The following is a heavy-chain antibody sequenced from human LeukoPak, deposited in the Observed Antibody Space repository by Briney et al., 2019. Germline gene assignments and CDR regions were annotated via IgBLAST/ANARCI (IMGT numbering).Heavy chain of an antibody. CDR3: ARVGDYGSGSYLDY. CDR1: GGSISSGDYY. D-gene: IGHD3-10*01. J-gene: IGHJ4*02. V-gene: IGHV4-30-4*01. CDR2: IYYSGST. Sequence: SQTLSLTCTVSGGSISSGDYYWSWIHQPPGKGLEWIGYIYYSGSTYYNPSLKSRVTISVDTSKNQFSLKLSSVTAADTAVYYCARVGDYGSGSYLDYWGQGTLVTVSS.